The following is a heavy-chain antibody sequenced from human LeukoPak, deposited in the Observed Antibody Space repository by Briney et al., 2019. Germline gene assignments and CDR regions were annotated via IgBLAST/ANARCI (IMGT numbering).Heavy chain of an antibody. CDR1: GFTFSSYA. V-gene: IGHV3-30-3*01. D-gene: IGHD2-8*01. CDR2: ISYDGSNK. CDR3: ARDSHCTNGVCGNGGGPDY. Sequence: GGSLRLSCAASGFTFSSYAMHWVRQAPGKGLEWVAVISYDGSNKYYADSVKGRFTISRDNSKNTLYLQMNSLRAEDTAVYYCARDSHCTNGVCGNGGGPDYWGQGTLVTVSS. J-gene: IGHJ4*02.